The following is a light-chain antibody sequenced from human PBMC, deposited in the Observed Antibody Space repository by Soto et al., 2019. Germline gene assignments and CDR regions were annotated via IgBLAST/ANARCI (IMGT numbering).Light chain of an antibody. V-gene: IGLV2-8*01. Sequence: QSALTQPPSASGSPGQSVTISCTGTSSDDGGYNYVSWYQQYPGRAHKLMIYEVTKRPSGVPDRFSGAKSGNTASLTVSGLQAEDEADYYCSSYAASNNFYFVFGGGTKLTVL. CDR2: EVT. CDR3: SSYAASNNFYFV. J-gene: IGLJ3*02. CDR1: SSDDGGYNY.